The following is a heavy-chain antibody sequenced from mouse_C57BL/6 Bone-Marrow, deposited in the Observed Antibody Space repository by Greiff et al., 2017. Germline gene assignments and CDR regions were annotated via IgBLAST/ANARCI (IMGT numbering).Heavy chain of an antibody. CDR1: GFNIKDDY. Sequence: VQLKQSGAELVRPGASVKLSCTASGFNIKDDYMHWVKQRPEQGLEWIGWIDPENGDTEYASKFQGKATITADTSSNTAYLQLSSLTSEDTAVYYCTTNWDVDFDYWGQGTTLTVSS. D-gene: IGHD4-1*01. J-gene: IGHJ2*01. CDR3: TTNWDVDFDY. V-gene: IGHV14-4*01. CDR2: IDPENGDT.